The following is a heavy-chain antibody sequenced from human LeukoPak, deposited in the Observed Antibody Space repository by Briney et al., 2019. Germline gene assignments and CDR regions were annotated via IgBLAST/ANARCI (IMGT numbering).Heavy chain of an antibody. J-gene: IGHJ4*02. CDR2: VSYDGSSK. CDR1: RFTFSSYA. V-gene: IGHV3-30*04. D-gene: IGHD4-23*01. CDR3: ARDSVGGTYLDY. Sequence: GGSLRLSCAASRFTFSSYAMHWVRQAPGKGLEWVSVVSYDGSSKYYADSVKGRFTISRDNSKNTLYLQTNSLRPEDTAVYYCARDSVGGTYLDYWGQGTLVTVSS.